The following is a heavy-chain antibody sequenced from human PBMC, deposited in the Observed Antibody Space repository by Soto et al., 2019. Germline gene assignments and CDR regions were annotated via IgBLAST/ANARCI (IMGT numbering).Heavy chain of an antibody. CDR2: ISAYNGNT. J-gene: IGHJ4*02. CDR3: AKDIWTKYSTICDY. Sequence: ASVKVSCKASGYTFTSYGISWVRQAPGQGLEWMGWISAYNGNTNYAQKLQGRVTMTTDTSTSTAYMELRSLRSDDTAVYYCAKDIWTKYSTICDYWGQGTLVTVSS. CDR1: GYTFTSYG. D-gene: IGHD6-13*01. V-gene: IGHV1-18*01.